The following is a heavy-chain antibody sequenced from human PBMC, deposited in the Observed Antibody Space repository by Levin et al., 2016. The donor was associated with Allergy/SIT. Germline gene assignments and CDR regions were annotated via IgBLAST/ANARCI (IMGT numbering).Heavy chain of an antibody. CDR2: INSDGSST. D-gene: IGHD6-19*01. V-gene: IGHV3-74*01. CDR3: ARWGLGWLVGYYFDY. CDR1: GFTFSSYW. J-gene: IGHJ4*02. Sequence: GESLKISCAASGFTFSSYWMHWVRQAPGKGLVWVSRINSDGSSTSYADSVKGRFTISRDNAKNTLYLQMNSLRAEDTAVYYCARWGLGWLVGYYFDYWGQGTLVTVSS.